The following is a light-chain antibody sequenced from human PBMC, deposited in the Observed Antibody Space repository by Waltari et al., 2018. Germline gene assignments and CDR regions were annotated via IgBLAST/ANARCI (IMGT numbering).Light chain of an antibody. J-gene: IGLJ2*01. CDR2: DVY. Sequence: QSALTQPASVSGSPGQAIIISCTGTGSDVGGYDYVSWYQQYPGKAPRLLIYDVYNRPSGDSNRCSGSKSDNTASLTISGRQAEDESVYYCSSYTSSGVVFGGGTKLTVL. CDR3: SSYTSSGVV. V-gene: IGLV2-14*01. CDR1: GSDVGGYDY.